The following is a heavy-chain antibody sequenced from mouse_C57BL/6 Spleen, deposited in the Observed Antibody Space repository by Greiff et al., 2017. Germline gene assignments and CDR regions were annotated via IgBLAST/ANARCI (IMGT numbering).Heavy chain of an antibody. Sequence: DVKLVESGGGLVKPGGSLKLSCAASGFTFSSYTMSWVRQTPEKRLEWVATISGGGGNTYYPDSVKGRVTISRDNAKNTLYLQMSSLRSEDTALYYCARQGYFDYWGQGTTLTVSS. CDR2: ISGGGGNT. J-gene: IGHJ2*01. CDR1: GFTFSSYT. V-gene: IGHV5-9*01. CDR3: ARQGYFDY.